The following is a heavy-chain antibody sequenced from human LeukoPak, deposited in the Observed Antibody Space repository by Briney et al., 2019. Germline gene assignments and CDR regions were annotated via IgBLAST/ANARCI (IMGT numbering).Heavy chain of an antibody. CDR2: ISGSGGST. V-gene: IGHV3-23*01. Sequence: GGSLRLSCAASGFTSSSYAMSWVRQAPGKGLEWVSAISGSGGSTYYADSVKGRFTISRDNSKNTLYLQMNSLRAEDTAVYYCAKGPGNYYDSSGYLYYFDYWGQGTLVTVSS. CDR1: GFTSSSYA. J-gene: IGHJ4*02. CDR3: AKGPGNYYDSSGYLYYFDY. D-gene: IGHD3-22*01.